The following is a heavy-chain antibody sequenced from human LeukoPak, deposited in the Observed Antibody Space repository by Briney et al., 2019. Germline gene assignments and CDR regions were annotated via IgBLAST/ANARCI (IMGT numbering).Heavy chain of an antibody. V-gene: IGHV1-46*01. CDR3: AKDRRMFVGATSY. D-gene: IGHD1-26*01. CDR2: ISPSGGST. CDR1: GYTFTSNY. J-gene: IGHJ4*02. Sequence: ASVKVSCKAFGYTFTSNYMHWVRQAPGQGPEGMGVISPSGGSTTYAQKFQGRVTLTRDMSTSTDYLELSSLRSEDTAVFYCAKDRRMFVGATSYWGQGTLVTVSS.